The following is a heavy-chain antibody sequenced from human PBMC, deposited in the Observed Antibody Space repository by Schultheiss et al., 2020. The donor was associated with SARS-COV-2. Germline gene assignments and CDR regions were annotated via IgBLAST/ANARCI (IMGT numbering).Heavy chain of an antibody. CDR3: ARTSTVTTGGYYGMDV. CDR2: IIPIFGTA. D-gene: IGHD4-17*01. Sequence: SVKVSCKASGGTFSSYAISWVRQAPGQGLEWMGGIIPIFGTANYAQKFQGRVTITADESTSTAYMELSSLRSDDTAVYYCARTSTVTTGGYYGMDVWGQGTTVTVSS. V-gene: IGHV1-69*13. J-gene: IGHJ6*02. CDR1: GGTFSSYA.